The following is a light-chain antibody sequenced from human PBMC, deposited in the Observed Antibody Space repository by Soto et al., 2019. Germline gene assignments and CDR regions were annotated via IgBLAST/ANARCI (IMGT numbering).Light chain of an antibody. CDR1: QSISSW. J-gene: IGKJ1*01. CDR3: QQYNSYSVT. V-gene: IGKV1-5*01. CDR2: DAS. Sequence: DIQMTQSPSTLSASVGDRVTTTCRASQSISSWLAWYQQKPGKAPKLLIYDASSLESGVPSRFSGSGSGTEFTLTISSLQPDDFATYFCQQYNSYSVTIGQGTKVDIK.